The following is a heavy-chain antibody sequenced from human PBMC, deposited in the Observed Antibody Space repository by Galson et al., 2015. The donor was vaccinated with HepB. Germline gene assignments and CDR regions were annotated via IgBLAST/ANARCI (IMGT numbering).Heavy chain of an antibody. CDR1: GFLLNTSGVG. J-gene: IGHJ4*02. CDR2: IFSDDDK. Sequence: PALVKPTQTLTLTCTFSGFLLNTSGVGVGWIRQSPGKALEWLALIFSDDDKRYSPSLKNGLTLTKDTSENQVVLTMTNMDPADTATYYCARRPVYASGTYVFDFWGQGTLVTVSS. V-gene: IGHV2-5*02. D-gene: IGHD3-10*01. CDR3: ARRPVYASGTYVFDF.